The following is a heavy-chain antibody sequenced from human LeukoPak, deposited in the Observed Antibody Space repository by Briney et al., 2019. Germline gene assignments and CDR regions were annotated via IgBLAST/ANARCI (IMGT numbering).Heavy chain of an antibody. CDR1: GYTFTGYY. V-gene: IGHV1-2*02. Sequence: ASVKVSCKASGYTFTGYYMHWVRQAPGQGLEWMGWINPNSGGTTYAQKFQGRVTMTRDTSISTAYMELSRLRSDDTAVYYCARAGKFWSGYSYWGQGTLVTVSS. D-gene: IGHD3-3*01. J-gene: IGHJ4*02. CDR2: INPNSGGT. CDR3: ARAGKFWSGYSY.